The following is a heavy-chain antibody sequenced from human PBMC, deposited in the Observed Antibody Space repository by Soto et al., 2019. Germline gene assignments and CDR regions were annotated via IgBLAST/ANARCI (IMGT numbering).Heavy chain of an antibody. Sequence: GGSLRLSCAASGFTFSSYAMSCVRQAPGKGLEWVSAITGGGGRTFYTDSVKGRFTISRDNSKNTVYLQMSSLRAADTAVYYCAKERTISPSSWYYHYGMDVWGPGTTVTGSS. CDR2: ITGGGGRT. J-gene: IGHJ6*02. D-gene: IGHD3-10*01. V-gene: IGHV3-23*01. CDR3: AKERTISPSSWYYHYGMDV. CDR1: GFTFSSYA.